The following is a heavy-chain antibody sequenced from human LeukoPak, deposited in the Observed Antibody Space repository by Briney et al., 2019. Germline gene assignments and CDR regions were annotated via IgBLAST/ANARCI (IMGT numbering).Heavy chain of an antibody. V-gene: IGHV1-69*04. CDR3: AMLAAVGDYLNEWFDP. J-gene: IGHJ5*02. D-gene: IGHD4-17*01. Sequence: SVKVSCKASGGTFSSYAISWVRQAPGQGLEWMGRITPIFGIANYAQKFQGRVTITADKSTSTAYMELSSLRSEDTAVYYCAMLAAVGDYLNEWFDPWGQGTLVTVSS. CDR1: GGTFSSYA. CDR2: ITPIFGIA.